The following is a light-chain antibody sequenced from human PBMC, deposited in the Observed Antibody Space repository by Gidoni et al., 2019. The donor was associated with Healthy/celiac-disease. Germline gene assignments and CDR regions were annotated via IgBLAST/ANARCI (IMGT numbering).Light chain of an antibody. CDR2: AAS. V-gene: IGKV1-39*01. CDR3: QQSYSTPPT. CDR1: QNISSY. J-gene: IGKJ4*01. Sequence: DIQVTQSPSSLSASVGARVTITCRASQNISSYLYWYQQKPGQAPKLLIYAASSLQCGVPSRFSGSGSGTDFTLTISSLQPEDFATYYCQQSYSTPPTFGGGTKVEIK.